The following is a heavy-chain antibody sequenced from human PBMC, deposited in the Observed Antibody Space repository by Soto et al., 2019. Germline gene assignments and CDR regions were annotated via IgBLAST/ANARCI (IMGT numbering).Heavy chain of an antibody. J-gene: IGHJ4*02. Sequence: PGGSLRLSCAASGFTFSSYSMNWVRQAPGKGLEWVSSISSSSSYIYYADSVKGRFTISRDNAKNSLYLQMNSLRAEDTAVYYCAREARPSYDSSGYYPDYWGQGTLVTVSS. CDR3: AREARPSYDSSGYYPDY. V-gene: IGHV3-21*01. CDR2: ISSSSSYI. CDR1: GFTFSSYS. D-gene: IGHD3-22*01.